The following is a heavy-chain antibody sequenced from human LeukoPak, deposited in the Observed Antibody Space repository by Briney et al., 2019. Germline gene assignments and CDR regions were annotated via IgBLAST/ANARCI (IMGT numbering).Heavy chain of an antibody. D-gene: IGHD6-6*01. CDR3: AIRSGSSSFAS. Sequence: SETLSLTCTVSGDSISTNYWGWIRQPPGKGLEWIGSIYYTGSTYYNPSLKSRVTIPADTSKNQFSLNLSSVTAADTAVYYCAIRSGSSSFASWGQGTLVTVSS. V-gene: IGHV4-39*01. CDR2: IYYTGST. J-gene: IGHJ4*02. CDR1: GDSISTNY.